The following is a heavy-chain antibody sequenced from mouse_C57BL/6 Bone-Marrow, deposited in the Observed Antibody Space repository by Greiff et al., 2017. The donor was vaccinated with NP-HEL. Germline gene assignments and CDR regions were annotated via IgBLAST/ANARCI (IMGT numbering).Heavy chain of an antibody. J-gene: IGHJ2*01. CDR1: GYAFSSSW. CDR2: IYPGDGDT. CDR3: AIYYSNSYFDY. D-gene: IGHD2-5*01. V-gene: IGHV1-82*01. Sequence: VKLVESGPELVKPGASVKISCKASGYAFSSSWMNWVKQRPGKGLEWIGRIYPGDGDTNYNGKFKGKATLTADKSSSTAYMQLSSLTSEDSAVYFCAIYYSNSYFDYWGQGTTLTVSS.